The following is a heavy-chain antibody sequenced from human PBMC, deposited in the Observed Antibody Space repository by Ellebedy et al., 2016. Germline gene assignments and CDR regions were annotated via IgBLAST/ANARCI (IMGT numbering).Heavy chain of an antibody. J-gene: IGHJ5*02. Sequence: SETLSLTXAVSGGSISSSNWWSWVRQPPGKGLEWIGEIYHSGSTNYNPSLKSRVTISVDKSKNQFSLKLSSVTAADTAVYYCARGSGYTSGWSSNWFDPWGQGTLVTVSS. CDR2: IYHSGST. CDR3: ARGSGYTSGWSSNWFDP. CDR1: GGSISSSNW. D-gene: IGHD6-19*01. V-gene: IGHV4-4*02.